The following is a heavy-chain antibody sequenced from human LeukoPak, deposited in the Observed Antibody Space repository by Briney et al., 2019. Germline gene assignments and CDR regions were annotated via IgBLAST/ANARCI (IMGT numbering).Heavy chain of an antibody. J-gene: IGHJ3*02. CDR2: ISSSGSTI. V-gene: IGHV3-11*01. Sequence: GGSLRLSCAASGFTFSDYYMSWIRQAPGKGLEWVSYISSSGSTIYYADSVKGRFTISRDNAKNSLYLQMNSLRAEDTAVYYCAKRHDSSGAPFDIWGQGTMVTVSS. CDR3: AKRHDSSGAPFDI. CDR1: GFTFSDYY. D-gene: IGHD3-22*01.